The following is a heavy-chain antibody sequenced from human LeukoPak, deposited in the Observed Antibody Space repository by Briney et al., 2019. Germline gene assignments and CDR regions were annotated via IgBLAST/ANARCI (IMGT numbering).Heavy chain of an antibody. CDR2: IYTSGST. Sequence: SETLSLTCTVSGCSISSYYWSWIRQPAGKGLEWIWRIYTSGSTNYNPSLKSRVTISVDKSKNQFSLKLSSVTAADTAVYYCARAYAILTGYSNYFDYWGQGTLVTVSS. CDR3: ARAYAILTGYSNYFDY. J-gene: IGHJ4*02. V-gene: IGHV4-4*07. CDR1: GCSISSYY. D-gene: IGHD3-9*01.